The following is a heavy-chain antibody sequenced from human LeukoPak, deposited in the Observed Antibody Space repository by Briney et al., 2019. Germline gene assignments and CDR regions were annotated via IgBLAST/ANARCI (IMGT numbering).Heavy chain of an antibody. J-gene: IGHJ1*01. Sequence: WETLSLTCTVSGGSISSSSYYWGWIRQPPGKGLEWIGSIYYSGSTYYNPSLKSRATISVDTSKNQFSLKLSSVTAADTAVYYRARTPGLSRYRSSSYWGQGTLVTVSS. CDR3: ARTPGLSRYRSSSY. D-gene: IGHD6-13*01. CDR2: IYYSGST. V-gene: IGHV4-39*01. CDR1: GGSISSSSYY.